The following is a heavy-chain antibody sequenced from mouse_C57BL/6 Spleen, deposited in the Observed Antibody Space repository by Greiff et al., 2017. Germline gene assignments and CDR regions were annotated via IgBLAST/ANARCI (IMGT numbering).Heavy chain of an antibody. CDR3: SYYYGNSHYAMGD. J-gene: IGHJ4*01. CDR2: IHPNSGST. D-gene: IGHD1-1*01. Sequence: VQLQQPGAELVKPGASVKLSCKASGYTFTSYWMPWVKQTPGQGLEWIGMIHPNSGSTNYNEKFKSKATLTVDKSSSTAYMQRSSLTSEDSAVYYCSYYYGNSHYAMGDWGQGTSVTVAS. CDR1: GYTFTSYW. V-gene: IGHV1-64*01.